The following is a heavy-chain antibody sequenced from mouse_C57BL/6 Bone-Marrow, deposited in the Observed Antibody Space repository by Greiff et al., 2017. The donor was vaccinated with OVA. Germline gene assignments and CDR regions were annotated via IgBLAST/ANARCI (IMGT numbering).Heavy chain of an antibody. CDR3: ARFYDYDYYYAMDY. CDR2: IDPSDSYT. Sequence: QVHVKQPGAELVKPGASVKLSCKASGYTFTSYWMQWVKQRPGQGLEWIGEIDPSDSYTNYNQKFKGKATLTVDTSSSTAYMQLSSLTSEDSAVYYCARFYDYDYYYAMDYWGQGTSVTVSS. V-gene: IGHV1-50*01. D-gene: IGHD2-4*01. J-gene: IGHJ4*01. CDR1: GYTFTSYW.